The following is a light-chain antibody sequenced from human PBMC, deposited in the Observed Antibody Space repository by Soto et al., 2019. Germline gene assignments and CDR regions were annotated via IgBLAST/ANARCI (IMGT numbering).Light chain of an antibody. CDR3: QQYGSSPPYT. Sequence: EIVLTQSPGTLSLSPGERATLSCRASQSVSSSYLAWYQQKPGQAPRLLIYGASSRATGIRDRFSGSGSGTDFTLTISRLEPEDFAVYYWQQYGSSPPYTFGQGTKLEIK. CDR1: QSVSSSY. J-gene: IGKJ2*01. CDR2: GAS. V-gene: IGKV3-20*01.